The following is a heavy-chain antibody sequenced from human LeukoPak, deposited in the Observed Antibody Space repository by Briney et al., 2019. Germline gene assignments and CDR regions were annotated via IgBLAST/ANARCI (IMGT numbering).Heavy chain of an antibody. D-gene: IGHD3-22*01. CDR1: GFTFSDYY. V-gene: IGHV3-11*04. J-gene: IGHJ3*02. CDR3: ARDRGHYYDSSGLRCAFDI. Sequence: PGGSLRLSCAASGFTFSDYYMSWIRQAPGKGLEWVSYISSGGSTTYYADSVKGRFTISRDNAKNSLYLQMNSLRAEDTAVYYCARDRGHYYDSSGLRCAFDIWGQGTMVTVSS. CDR2: ISSGGSTT.